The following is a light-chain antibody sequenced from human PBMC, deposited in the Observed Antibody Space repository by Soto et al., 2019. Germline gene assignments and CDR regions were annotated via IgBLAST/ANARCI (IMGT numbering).Light chain of an antibody. CDR2: DVS. Sequence: QSALAQPASVSGSPGQSITISCTGTSSDVGGYNYVSWYQQHPGKAPKLMIYDVSNRPSGVSNRFSGSKSGNTASLTISGLQAEDEADYYCSSYTSSSDYVFGTGTNVTVL. J-gene: IGLJ1*01. V-gene: IGLV2-14*01. CDR1: SSDVGGYNY. CDR3: SSYTSSSDYV.